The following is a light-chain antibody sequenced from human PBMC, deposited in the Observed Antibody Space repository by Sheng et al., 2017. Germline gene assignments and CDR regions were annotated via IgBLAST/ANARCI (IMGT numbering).Light chain of an antibody. CDR2: AAS. V-gene: IGKV3-11*01. Sequence: IVLTQSPATLSLSPGERATLSCRASQSVSSYLAWYQQKPGQTPRLLIYAASNRASGIPARFSGSGSGTDFTLTITRLEPEDFAVYYCQQYVTSRTFGQGTKVEIK. J-gene: IGKJ1*01. CDR3: QQYVTSRT. CDR1: QSVSSY.